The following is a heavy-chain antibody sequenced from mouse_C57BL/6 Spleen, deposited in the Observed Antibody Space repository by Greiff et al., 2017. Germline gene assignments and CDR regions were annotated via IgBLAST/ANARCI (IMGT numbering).Heavy chain of an antibody. CDR3: ARREDGYYYAMDY. CDR2: IHPNRGST. D-gene: IGHD2-3*01. CDR1: GYTFTSYW. V-gene: IGHV1-64*01. J-gene: IGHJ4*01. Sequence: QVQLQQPGAELVKPGASVKLSCKASGYTFTSYWMHWVKQRLGQGLEWIGMIHPNRGSTNYNEKFKSKATLTVDKYSSTAYMQLSSLTSEDSAVYYCARREDGYYYAMDYWGQGTSVTVSS.